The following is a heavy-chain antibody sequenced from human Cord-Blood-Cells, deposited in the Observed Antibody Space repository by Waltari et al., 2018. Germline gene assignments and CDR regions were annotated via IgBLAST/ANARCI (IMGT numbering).Heavy chain of an antibody. V-gene: IGHV4-34*01. CDR3: SRHKGAAAARPFDY. J-gene: IGHJ4*02. D-gene: IGHD6-13*01. CDR2: INHSGST. CDR1: GGSFSGYY. Sequence: QVQLQQWGAGLLKPSETLSLTCAVYGGSFSGYYWSWIRQPPGKGLEWIGEINHSGSTNYNPSLKSRVTISVDTSKNQFSLKLSSVTAADTAVYYWSRHKGAAAARPFDYWGQGTLVTVSS.